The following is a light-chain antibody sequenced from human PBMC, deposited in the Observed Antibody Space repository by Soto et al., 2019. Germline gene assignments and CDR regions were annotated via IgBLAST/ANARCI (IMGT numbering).Light chain of an antibody. Sequence: QSALTQPASVSASPGQSISISCTGTSSDIGGYNFVSWYQQHPGKAPKLMIYDVTNRPSGVSDRFSGSKSGNTASLTISGLQADDEADYYCSSFTSSTTVVFGGGTKVTVL. CDR3: SSFTSSTTVV. J-gene: IGLJ2*01. V-gene: IGLV2-14*03. CDR1: SSDIGGYNF. CDR2: DVT.